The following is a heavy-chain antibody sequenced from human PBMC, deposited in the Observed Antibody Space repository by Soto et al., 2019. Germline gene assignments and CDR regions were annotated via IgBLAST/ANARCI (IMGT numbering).Heavy chain of an antibody. CDR3: ARGVYDSVPYYMDV. V-gene: IGHV3-11*01. Sequence: PGGSLRLSCAASGFTFSDYYMSWIRQAPGKGLEWVSYISSGGGTIYYTDSVKGRFTISRDNAKNSLFLQMNSLRGEHTAVYYCARGVYDSVPYYMDVWGKGTTVTVSS. J-gene: IGHJ6*03. CDR2: ISSGGGTI. D-gene: IGHD5-12*01. CDR1: GFTFSDYY.